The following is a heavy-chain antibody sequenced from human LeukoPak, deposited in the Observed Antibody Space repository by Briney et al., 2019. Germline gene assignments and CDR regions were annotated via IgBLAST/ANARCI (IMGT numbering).Heavy chain of an antibody. CDR1: GFTITNFA. Sequence: GGSLRLSCAASGFTITNFAMSWVRQAPRKGLEWVSSISSSSSYIYYADSVKGRFTISRDNAKNSLYLQMNSLRAEDTAVYYCARGYGDYEIVGHYGMDVWGQGTTVTVSS. D-gene: IGHD4-17*01. CDR2: ISSSSSYI. J-gene: IGHJ6*02. V-gene: IGHV3-21*01. CDR3: ARGYGDYEIVGHYGMDV.